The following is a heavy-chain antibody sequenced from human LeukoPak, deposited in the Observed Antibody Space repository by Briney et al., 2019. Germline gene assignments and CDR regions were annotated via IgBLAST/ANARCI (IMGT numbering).Heavy chain of an antibody. CDR3: ARDPGLWFGEEYYFDY. D-gene: IGHD3-10*01. CDR2: ISGSGGST. CDR1: GFTFSSYG. Sequence: GGSLRLSCAASGFTFSSYGMSWVRQAPGKGLEWVSAISGSGGSTYYADSVKGRFTISRDNSKNTLYLQMNSLRAEDTAVYYCARDPGLWFGEEYYFDYWGQGTLVTVSS. V-gene: IGHV3-23*01. J-gene: IGHJ4*02.